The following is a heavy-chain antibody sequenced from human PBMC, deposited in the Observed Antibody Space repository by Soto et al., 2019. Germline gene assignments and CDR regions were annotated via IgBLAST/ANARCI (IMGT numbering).Heavy chain of an antibody. V-gene: IGHV3-48*01. CDR2: ISSPSNTK. CDR1: GFTFSSYS. CDR3: ARDRGGWFDP. Sequence: DVQVVESGGGLVQPGGSLRLSCAASGFTFSSYSMHWVRQAQGKGLEWVSFISSPSNTKYYVDSVKGRFTISRDDAKNSLYLQMNNLRVEETAVYYCARDRGGWFDPWGQGTLVTVSS. J-gene: IGHJ5*02. D-gene: IGHD3-16*01.